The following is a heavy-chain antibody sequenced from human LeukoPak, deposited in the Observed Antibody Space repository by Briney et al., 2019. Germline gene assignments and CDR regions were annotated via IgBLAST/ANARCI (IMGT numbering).Heavy chain of an antibody. J-gene: IGHJ4*02. V-gene: IGHV3-72*01. D-gene: IGHD1-26*01. CDR1: GFTFSNYW. CDR3: ASIRGTFGY. CDR2: TRNKANSYIT. Sequence: GGSLRLSCAASGFTFSNYWMSWVRQAPGKGLEWVGRTRNKANSYITEYAASVKGRFTISRDDSKNSLYLQMSSLKTDDTAMYYCASIRGTFGYWGQGTLVTVSS.